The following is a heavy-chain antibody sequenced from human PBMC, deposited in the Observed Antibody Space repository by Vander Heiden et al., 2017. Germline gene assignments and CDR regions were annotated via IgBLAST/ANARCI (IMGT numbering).Heavy chain of an antibody. CDR2: IYYRGST. CDR1: GGSISSSSYY. J-gene: IGHJ4*02. D-gene: IGHD4-17*01. V-gene: IGHV4-39*01. Sequence: QLQLQESGPGLVKPSETLSLTCTVSGGSISSSSYYWGWIRQPPGKGLEWIGSIYYRGSTDYNPSLKSRVTISGDTPKNQLSLQLRSVTAADTPVDDCARGYGDFDYWGQGPLVNVFS. CDR3: ARGYGDFDY.